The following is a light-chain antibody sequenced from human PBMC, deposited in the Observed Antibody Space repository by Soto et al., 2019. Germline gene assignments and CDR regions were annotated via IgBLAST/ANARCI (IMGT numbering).Light chain of an antibody. V-gene: IGKV3-11*01. J-gene: IGKJ4*01. Sequence: EIVLTQSPATLSVSPGARATLSCRASQSINNYLAWYQQKPGQAPRLLIYDASNRATGIPVRFSGSGSGTDFTLTIGGLESEDSALYHCQQRSNWPLTFGGGTKVEI. CDR3: QQRSNWPLT. CDR2: DAS. CDR1: QSINNY.